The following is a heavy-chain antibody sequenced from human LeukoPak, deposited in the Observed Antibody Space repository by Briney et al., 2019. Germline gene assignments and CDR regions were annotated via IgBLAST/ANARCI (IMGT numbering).Heavy chain of an antibody. Sequence: GASVKVSCKASGYTFTSYGISWVRQAPGQGLEWMGWISAYNGNTNYAQKFQGRVTMTEDTSTDTAYMELSSLRSEDTAVYYCATGVLYGYHYWGQGTLVTVSS. V-gene: IGHV1-18*01. J-gene: IGHJ4*02. CDR2: ISAYNGNT. CDR1: GYTFTSYG. D-gene: IGHD5-18*01. CDR3: ATGVLYGYHY.